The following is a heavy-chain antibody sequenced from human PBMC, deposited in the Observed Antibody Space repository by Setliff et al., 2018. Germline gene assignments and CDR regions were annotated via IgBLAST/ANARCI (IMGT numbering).Heavy chain of an antibody. V-gene: IGHV4-4*07. CDR3: ARSPSSGAYWNPRPFYSDY. J-gene: IGHJ4*02. CDR2: ISPSGST. D-gene: IGHD1-26*01. Sequence: PSETLSLTCTVSGGSISSYSWSWIRQPAGKGLEWIGHISPSGSTTYNPSVKSRVTISLDTSKNHFSLKLDSVTAADTALYYCARSPSSGAYWNPRPFYSDYWARGTLVTVSS. CDR1: GGSISSYS.